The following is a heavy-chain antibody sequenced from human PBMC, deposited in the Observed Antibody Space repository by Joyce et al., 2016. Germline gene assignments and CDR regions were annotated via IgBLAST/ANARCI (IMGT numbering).Heavy chain of an antibody. V-gene: IGHV3-30*03. CDR1: GFTFSNYG. D-gene: IGHD3-9*01. CDR3: AGGILTGYFDY. Sequence: QGQLVESGGGVVQPGRSLRLSCAASGFTFSNYGMHWVRQGPGKGLEWVAVISYDGSNKHYGDSVKGRFTISRDNSKNTLYLQMNSLRTEDTAVYFCAGGILTGYFDYWGQGTLVSVSS. CDR2: ISYDGSNK. J-gene: IGHJ4*02.